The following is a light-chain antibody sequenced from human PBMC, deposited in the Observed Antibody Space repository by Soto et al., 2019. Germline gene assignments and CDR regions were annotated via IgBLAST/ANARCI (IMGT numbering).Light chain of an antibody. CDR3: LLYYGGAQWV. CDR1: TGAVTSGYY. V-gene: IGLV7-43*01. CDR2: STT. Sequence: QAVVTQEPSLTVSPGGTVTLTCASSTGAVTSGYYPNWFQQKPGQAPRTLIYSTTTKYSWTPARFSGSLLGGRAVLTLSGVQPEDEAEYYCLLYYGGAQWVFGGGTKLTVL. J-gene: IGLJ3*02.